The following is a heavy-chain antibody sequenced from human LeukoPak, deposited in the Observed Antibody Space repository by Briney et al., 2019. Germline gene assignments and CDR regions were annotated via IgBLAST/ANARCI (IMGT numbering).Heavy chain of an antibody. J-gene: IGHJ3*02. CDR1: GSTFSSYA. Sequence: PGGSLRLSCAASGSTFSSYAMNWVRQAPGKGLEWVSVISDGGGSTYYADSVKGRFTISRDNSKNTLYLQMNSLRAEDTAVYYCAKDNGSGSYAFDIWGQGTMVTVSS. V-gene: IGHV3-23*01. CDR2: ISDGGGST. D-gene: IGHD3-10*01. CDR3: AKDNGSGSYAFDI.